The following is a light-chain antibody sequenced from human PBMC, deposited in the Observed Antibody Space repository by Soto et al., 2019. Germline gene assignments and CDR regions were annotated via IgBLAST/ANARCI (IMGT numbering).Light chain of an antibody. J-gene: IGLJ3*02. Sequence: QSALTQPASVSGSPGQSITISCTGTSSDVGNYNYVSWYQQHPGKAPKLMIYEVSNRPSGVSNRFSGSKSGNTASLTISGLQAEDEADYYCTSYTTSSSWVFGGGTKLTV. CDR3: TSYTTSSSWV. V-gene: IGLV2-14*01. CDR2: EVS. CDR1: SSDVGNYNY.